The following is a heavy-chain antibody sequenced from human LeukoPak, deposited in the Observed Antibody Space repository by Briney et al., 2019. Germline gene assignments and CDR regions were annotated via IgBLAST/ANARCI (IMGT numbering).Heavy chain of an antibody. CDR3: ARXXRLAAAGPLGYYYYGMDV. CDR2: IIPILGIA. CDR1: GGTFSSYA. D-gene: IGHD6-13*01. J-gene: IGHJ6*02. Sequence: ASVKVSCKASGGTFSSYAISWVRQAPGQGLEWMGRIIPILGIANYAQKFQGRVTITADKSTSTAYMELSSLRSEDTAVYYCARXXRLAAAGPLGYYYYGMDVWGQGTTVTVSS. V-gene: IGHV1-69*04.